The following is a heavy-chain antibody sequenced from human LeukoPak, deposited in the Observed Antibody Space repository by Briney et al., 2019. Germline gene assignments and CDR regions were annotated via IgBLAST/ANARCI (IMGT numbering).Heavy chain of an antibody. D-gene: IGHD3-10*01. Sequence: PSETLSLTCTVSGGSISSSSYYWGWIRQPPGKGLEWIGYIYYSGSTYYNPSLKSRVTISVDTSKNQFSLKLSSVTAADTAVYYCARARITMVRGVTPFDYWGQGTLVTVSS. CDR3: ARARITMVRGVTPFDY. CDR2: IYYSGST. CDR1: GGSISSSSYY. J-gene: IGHJ4*02. V-gene: IGHV4-31*03.